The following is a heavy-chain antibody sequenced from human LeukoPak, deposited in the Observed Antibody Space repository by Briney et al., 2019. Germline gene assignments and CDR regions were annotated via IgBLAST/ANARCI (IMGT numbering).Heavy chain of an antibody. D-gene: IGHD4-11*01. CDR3: ARDSSGTTVTTDAFDI. CDR1: GGSFSGYY. V-gene: IGHV4-34*01. J-gene: IGHJ3*02. Sequence: SETLSLTCAVYGGSFSGYYWSWIRQPPGKGLEWIGSIYYSGSTYYNPSLKSRVTISVDTSKNQFSLKLSSVTAADTAVYYCARDSSGTTVTTDAFDIWGQGTMVTVSS. CDR2: IYYSGST.